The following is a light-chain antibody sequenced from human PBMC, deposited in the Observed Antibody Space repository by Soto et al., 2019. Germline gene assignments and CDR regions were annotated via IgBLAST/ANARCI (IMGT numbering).Light chain of an antibody. CDR3: SLYTSSSTYV. CDR1: SSDVGSYNR. J-gene: IGLJ1*01. Sequence: QSARTQPPSVSGSPGQSVTSSCTGTSSDVGSYNRVSWYQQPPGTAPKLMIYEVSNRPSGVPDRFSGSKSGNTASLTISGLQAEDEADYYCSLYTSSSTYVFGTVTKLTVL. V-gene: IGLV2-18*01. CDR2: EVS.